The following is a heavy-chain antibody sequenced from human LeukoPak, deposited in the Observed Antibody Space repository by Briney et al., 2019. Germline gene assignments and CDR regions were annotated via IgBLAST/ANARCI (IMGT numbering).Heavy chain of an antibody. CDR3: ARATRGLGIPF. CDR2: IYHSGST. V-gene: IGHV4-30-2*01. Sequence: SETLSLTCTVSGASISDLGYYWSWIRQRPGEGLEWIGYIYHSGSTYYNPSLKSRVTISVDRSKNQFSLKLSSVTAADTAVYYCARATRGLGIPFWGQGTLVTVSS. D-gene: IGHD7-27*01. J-gene: IGHJ4*02. CDR1: GASISDLGYY.